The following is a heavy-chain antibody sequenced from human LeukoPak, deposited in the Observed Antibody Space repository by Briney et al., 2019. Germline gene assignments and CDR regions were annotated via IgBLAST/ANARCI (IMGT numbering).Heavy chain of an antibody. V-gene: IGHV3-21*01. CDR1: GFTFSSYS. Sequence: GGSLRLSCAASGFTFSSYSMNWVRQAPGKGLEWVSSISSSSSYIYYADSVKGRFTISRDNAKNSLYLQMNSLRAEDTAAYYCARDSSSSWQGGDYWGQGTLVTVSS. J-gene: IGHJ4*02. D-gene: IGHD6-13*01. CDR2: ISSSSSYI. CDR3: ARDSSSSWQGGDY.